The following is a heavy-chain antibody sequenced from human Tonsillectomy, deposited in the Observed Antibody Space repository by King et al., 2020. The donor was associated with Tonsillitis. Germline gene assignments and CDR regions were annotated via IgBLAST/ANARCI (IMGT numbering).Heavy chain of an antibody. D-gene: IGHD1-20*01. J-gene: IGHJ4*02. CDR1: GGSISSYY. Sequence: VQLQESGPGLVKPSETLSLTCSVSGGSISSYYWNWIRQPAGKALEWIGHIYNSGSTNYYPSLKSRVTMSIDTSKSQFSLKLSSVTAADTAVYYCARAQYTWTDRGIYFDYWGQGTLVTVSS. V-gene: IGHV4-4*07. CDR2: IYNSGST. CDR3: ARAQYTWTDRGIYFDY.